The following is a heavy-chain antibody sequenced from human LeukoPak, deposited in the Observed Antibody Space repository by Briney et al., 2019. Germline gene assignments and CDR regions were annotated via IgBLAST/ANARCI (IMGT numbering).Heavy chain of an antibody. D-gene: IGHD2-2*01. CDR1: GGSISSYY. J-gene: IGHJ6*02. CDR2: INHSGST. V-gene: IGHV4-34*01. CDR3: ARGPAMIVVPAAPEDYYYYGMDV. Sequence: SETLSLTCTVSGGSISSYYWSWIRQPPGKGLEWIGEINHSGSTNYNPSLKSRVTISVDTSKNQFSLKLSSVTAADTAVYYCARGPAMIVVPAAPEDYYYYGMDVWGQGTTVTVSS.